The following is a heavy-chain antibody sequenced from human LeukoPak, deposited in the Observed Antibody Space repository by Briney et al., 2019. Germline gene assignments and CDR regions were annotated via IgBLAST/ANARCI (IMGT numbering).Heavy chain of an antibody. CDR2: IYHSGST. Sequence: SETLSLTCAVSGGSISSSNWWSWVRQPPGKGLEWIGEIYHSGSTNYNPSLKSRVTISVDKSKSQFSLKLSSVTAADTAVYYCATLWPGAVAGMDYWGQGTLVTVSS. V-gene: IGHV4-4*02. D-gene: IGHD6-19*01. J-gene: IGHJ4*02. CDR1: GGSISSSNW. CDR3: ATLWPGAVAGMDY.